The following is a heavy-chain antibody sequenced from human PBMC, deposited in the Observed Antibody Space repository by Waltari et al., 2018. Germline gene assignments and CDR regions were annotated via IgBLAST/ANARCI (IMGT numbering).Heavy chain of an antibody. J-gene: IGHJ5*01. CDR1: GFIFSDYE. Sequence: EIQLVESGGGLVQPGGSLRLSCEVSGFIFSDYEMNWVRQARGYGLEWVSFINPSGYDIYAESVKGRITISRDNSKSSLFLQMNSLRGEDTAVYFCARGRVGDGDCLDSWGQGTLVTVSS. CDR2: INPSGYD. CDR3: ARGRVGDGDCLDS. V-gene: IGHV3-48*03. D-gene: IGHD2-21*02.